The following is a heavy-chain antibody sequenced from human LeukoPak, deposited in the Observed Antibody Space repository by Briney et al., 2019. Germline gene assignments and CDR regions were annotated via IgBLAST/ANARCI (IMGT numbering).Heavy chain of an antibody. J-gene: IGHJ4*02. CDR1: GFIFTSYA. V-gene: IGHV3-23*01. Sequence: GGSLRLSCAASGFIFTSYAMIWVRQAPGKGLEWVSGISNSGESTYYAVSVKGRFTISRDNSKNTLYLQMNSLRAEDTALYFCAKGTVVGRGDYWGQGIPVTVSS. D-gene: IGHD2-21*01. CDR3: AKGTVVGRGDY. CDR2: ISNSGEST.